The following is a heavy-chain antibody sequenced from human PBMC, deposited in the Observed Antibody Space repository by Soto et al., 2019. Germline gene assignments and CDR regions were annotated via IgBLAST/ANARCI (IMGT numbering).Heavy chain of an antibody. CDR1: GFSVSTHV. Sequence: QVQLVESGGGVVQPGRSLRLSCTASGFSVSTHVIHWVRQAPGKGLEWVAVLWYDGSREYYAESVKGRFTISRDNSKNTMYLQMNSLRAEDTAVSYCARVPRYDTWYFDYWGQGTLATVSS. D-gene: IGHD3-22*01. CDR2: LWYDGSRE. CDR3: ARVPRYDTWYFDY. J-gene: IGHJ4*02. V-gene: IGHV3-33*01.